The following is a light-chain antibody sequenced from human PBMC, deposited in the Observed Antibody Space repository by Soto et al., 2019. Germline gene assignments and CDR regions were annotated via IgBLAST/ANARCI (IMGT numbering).Light chain of an antibody. CDR2: DAS. Sequence: EIVLTQSPGTLSLSPGERATLSCRASQSVSSSYLAWYQQKPGQAPRLLIYDASNRATGIPARFSGSGSGTDFTLTISSLQSEDFAVYYCQQYNNWLWTFGQGTKVDIK. J-gene: IGKJ1*01. CDR1: QSVSSSY. CDR3: QQYNNWLWT. V-gene: IGKV3D-20*02.